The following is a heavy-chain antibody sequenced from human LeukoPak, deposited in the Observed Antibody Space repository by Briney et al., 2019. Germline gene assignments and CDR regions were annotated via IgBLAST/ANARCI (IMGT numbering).Heavy chain of an antibody. J-gene: IGHJ5*02. D-gene: IGHD6-19*01. CDR3: ARGSQWLVPRNWFDP. Sequence: SETLSLTCTVSGGSISSGDYYWSWIRQPPGKGLEWIGYIYYSGSTYYNPSLKSRVTISVDTSKNQFSLKLSSVTAADTAVYYCARGSQWLVPRNWFDPWGQGTLVTVSS. CDR1: GGSISSGDYY. V-gene: IGHV4-30-4*01. CDR2: IYYSGST.